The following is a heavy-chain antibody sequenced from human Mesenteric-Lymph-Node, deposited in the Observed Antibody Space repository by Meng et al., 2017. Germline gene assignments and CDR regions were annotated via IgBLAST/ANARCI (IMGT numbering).Heavy chain of an antibody. CDR3: ARDLVVRGVIPIRLRLDAFDI. D-gene: IGHD3-10*01. CDR1: GYSFTSYW. V-gene: IGHV5-51*01. J-gene: IGHJ3*02. CDR2: IYPGDSDT. Sequence: GESLKISCKGSGYSFTSYWIGWVRQMPGKGLEWMGIIYPGDSDTRYSPSFQGQVTISADKSISTAYLQWSSLKAADTAVYYCARDLVVRGVIPIRLRLDAFDIWGQGTMVTVSS.